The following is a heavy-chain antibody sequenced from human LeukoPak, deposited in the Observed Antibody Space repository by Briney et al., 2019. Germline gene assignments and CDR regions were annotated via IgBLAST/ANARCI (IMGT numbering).Heavy chain of an antibody. V-gene: IGHV4-4*09. J-gene: IGHJ5*02. CDR2: IYTSGST. D-gene: IGHD2-2*01. Sequence: SETLSLTCTVSGGSISSYYWSWIWQPPGKGLEWIGYIYTSGSTNYNPSLKSRVTISVDTSKNQFSLKLSSVTAADTAVYYWARLRAPVVVPAAIWFDPWGQGTLVTVSS. CDR3: ARLRAPVVVPAAIWFDP. CDR1: GGSISSYY.